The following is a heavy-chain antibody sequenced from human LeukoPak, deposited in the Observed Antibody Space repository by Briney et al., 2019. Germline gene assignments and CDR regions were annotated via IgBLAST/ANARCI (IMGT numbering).Heavy chain of an antibody. V-gene: IGHV3-48*01. CDR1: GFTFSSDS. J-gene: IGHJ6*04. Sequence: ARSLSLTCPVSGFTFSSDSMNWARHPPGKGLDWVSYISSSSSTIYYADSVKGRPIIYRDNATNSLYLQMNRLRAEDPAVYYCAAEGMDVWGKGTTVTVSS. CDR2: ISSSSSTI. CDR3: AAEGMDV.